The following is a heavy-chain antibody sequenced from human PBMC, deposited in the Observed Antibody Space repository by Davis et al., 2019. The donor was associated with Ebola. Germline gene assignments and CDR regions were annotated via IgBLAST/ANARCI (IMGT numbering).Heavy chain of an antibody. J-gene: IGHJ4*02. Sequence: SLKISCAASGFTFDDYAMHWVRQAPGKGLEWVSGISWNSGSIGYADSVKGRFTISRDNAKNSLYLQMNSLRAEDTAVYYCARDKVITMVRGVPFDYWGQGTLVTVSS. V-gene: IGHV3-9*01. CDR1: GFTFDDYA. CDR3: ARDKVITMVRGVPFDY. D-gene: IGHD3-10*01. CDR2: ISWNSGSI.